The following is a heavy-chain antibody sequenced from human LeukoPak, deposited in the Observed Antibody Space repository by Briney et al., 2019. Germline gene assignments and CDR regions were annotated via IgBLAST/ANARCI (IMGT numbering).Heavy chain of an antibody. CDR3: AREGYCSSTSCSYFDY. V-gene: IGHV1-69*04. J-gene: IGHJ4*02. Sequence: SVKVSCKASGGTFSSHTISWVRQAPGQGLEWMGRIIPILGIANYAQKFQGRVTITADKSTSTAYMELSSLRSEDTAVYYCAREGYCSSTSCSYFDYWGQGTLVTVSS. D-gene: IGHD2-2*01. CDR2: IIPILGIA. CDR1: GGTFSSHT.